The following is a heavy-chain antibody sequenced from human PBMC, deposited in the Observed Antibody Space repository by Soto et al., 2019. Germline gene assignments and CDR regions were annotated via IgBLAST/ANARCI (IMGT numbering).Heavy chain of an antibody. Sequence: PSETLSLTCAVYGGSFSGYYWSWNRQPSGKGLEWIGEINHSGSTNYNPSLKSRVTISVDTSKNQFSLKLSSVTAADTAVYYCARGGPTYYYYGMDVWGQGTTVTVSS. D-gene: IGHD1-26*01. CDR3: ARGGPTYYYYGMDV. J-gene: IGHJ6*02. CDR1: GGSFSGYY. CDR2: INHSGST. V-gene: IGHV4-34*01.